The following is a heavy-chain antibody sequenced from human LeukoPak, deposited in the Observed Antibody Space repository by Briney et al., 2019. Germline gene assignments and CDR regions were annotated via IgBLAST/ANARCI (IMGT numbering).Heavy chain of an antibody. V-gene: IGHV3-23*01. J-gene: IGHJ1*01. CDR2: ISGSGGTT. Sequence: PSETLSLTCAVYGGSFSGYYWSWVRQAPGKGLEWVSAISGSGGTTYYADSVKGRFTFSRDNSKNTLYLQMNSLRAEDTAVYYCAKEEGYYYDSGGYYVEYFQHWGQGTLVTVSS. D-gene: IGHD3-22*01. CDR1: GGSFSGYY. CDR3: AKEEGYYYDSGGYYVEYFQH.